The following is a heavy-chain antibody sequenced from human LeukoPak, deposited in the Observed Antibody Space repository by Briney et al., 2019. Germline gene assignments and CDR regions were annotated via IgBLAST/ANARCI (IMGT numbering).Heavy chain of an antibody. Sequence: ASVKVSCKASGYTFTSYGISWVRQAPGQGLEWMGWISAYNGNTNYAQKLQGRVTMTTDTSTSTAYMELRSLRSDDTAVYYCARGSPLMVRGVIGWFDPWGQGTLVTVSS. V-gene: IGHV1-18*01. J-gene: IGHJ5*02. CDR3: ARGSPLMVRGVIGWFDP. CDR2: ISAYNGNT. D-gene: IGHD3-10*01. CDR1: GYTFTSYG.